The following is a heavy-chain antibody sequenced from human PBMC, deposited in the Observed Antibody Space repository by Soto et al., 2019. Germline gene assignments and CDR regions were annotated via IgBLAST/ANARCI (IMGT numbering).Heavy chain of an antibody. J-gene: IGHJ4*02. CDR2: ISYDGSNK. D-gene: IGHD3-22*01. Sequence: GGSLRLSCAASGFTFSSYGMHWVRQAPGKGLEWVAVISYDGSNKYYADSVKGRFTISRDNSKNTLYLQMNALRVEDTAVYYCARGPHVGIITSWGQGTLVTVSS. V-gene: IGHV3-30*03. CDR3: ARGPHVGIITS. CDR1: GFTFSSYG.